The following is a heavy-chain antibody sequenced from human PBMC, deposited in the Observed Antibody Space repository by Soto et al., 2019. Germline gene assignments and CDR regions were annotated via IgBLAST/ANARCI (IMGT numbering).Heavy chain of an antibody. D-gene: IGHD2-2*01. J-gene: IGHJ5*01. V-gene: IGHV4-30-4*01. Sequence: SETLSLTCTVSGGSISDDSYWSWIRPTPGKGLEWIGYIYHTGNTYYNPSLRSRVSISVDKSKSQFSLKLISVTAADTAVYFCARDEYQLLSSVSWFDSWGQGTLVTVSS. CDR3: ARDEYQLLSSVSWFDS. CDR1: GGSISDDSY. CDR2: IYHTGNT.